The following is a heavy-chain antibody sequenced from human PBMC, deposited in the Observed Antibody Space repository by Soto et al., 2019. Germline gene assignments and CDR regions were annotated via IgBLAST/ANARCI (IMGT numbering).Heavy chain of an antibody. CDR2: IHPSGGST. D-gene: IGHD2-21*02. CDR3: ARGGHIAVVTASFDY. V-gene: IGHV1-46*03. J-gene: IGHJ4*02. CDR1: GYTFSTYY. Sequence: QVQLVQSGAEVKKPGASVKVSCKASGYTFSTYYLHWVRQAPGQGLEWMGIIHPSGGSTTYAQKLRGRVTMPRDTSTSTVFMELSSRRSEDTAVYYCARGGHIAVVTASFDYWGQGTLVTVSS.